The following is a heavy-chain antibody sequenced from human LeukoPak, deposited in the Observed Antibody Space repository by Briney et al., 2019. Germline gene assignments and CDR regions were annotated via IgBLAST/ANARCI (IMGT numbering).Heavy chain of an antibody. V-gene: IGHV1-2*02. J-gene: IGHJ4*02. Sequence: ASVKVSCKASGYTFTGYYMHWVRQAPGQGLEWMGWINPNSGGTNYAQKFQGRDTMTRDTSISTAYMELSRLRSDDTAVYYCASSPLRLGELSLFDYWGQGTLVTVSS. CDR1: GYTFTGYY. CDR3: ASSPLRLGELSLFDY. CDR2: INPNSGGT. D-gene: IGHD3-16*02.